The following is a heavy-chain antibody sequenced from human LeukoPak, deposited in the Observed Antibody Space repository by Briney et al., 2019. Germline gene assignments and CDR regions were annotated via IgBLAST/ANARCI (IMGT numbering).Heavy chain of an antibody. CDR3: ARLAPYCSSTSCPPMDAFDI. D-gene: IGHD2-2*01. Sequence: SETLSLTCAVYGGSFSGYYWIWIRQPPGKRLEGIGEINHRGSTNYNPSLKSRVTISVDTSKNQFSLKLSSVTAADTAVYYCARLAPYCSSTSCPPMDAFDIWGQGTMVTVSS. J-gene: IGHJ3*02. CDR1: GGSFSGYY. CDR2: INHRGST. V-gene: IGHV4-34*01.